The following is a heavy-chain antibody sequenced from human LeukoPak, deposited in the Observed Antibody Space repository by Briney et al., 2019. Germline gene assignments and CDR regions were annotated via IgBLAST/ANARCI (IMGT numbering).Heavy chain of an antibody. J-gene: IGHJ4*02. Sequence: GASVKVSCKASGGTFSSYAISWVRQAPGQGLEWMGRIIPILGIANYAQKFQGRVTITADKSTSTAYMELSSLRSEDTAVYYCAREDNSGYYTSYGETRFDYWGQGTLVTVSS. CDR1: GGTFSSYA. V-gene: IGHV1-69*04. CDR2: IIPILGIA. D-gene: IGHD3-22*01. CDR3: AREDNSGYYTSYGETRFDY.